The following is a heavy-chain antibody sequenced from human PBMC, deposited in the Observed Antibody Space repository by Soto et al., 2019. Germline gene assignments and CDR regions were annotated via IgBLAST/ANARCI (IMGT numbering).Heavy chain of an antibody. Sequence: SETLSLTCIVSSDSISISSYYWGCIRQPPGKGLEWIGSIYYSGRTYYNPSFKSRVTISIDTSKNQFSLKLSSVTATDTAVYYCARQRTTVVTQAYFDHWGQGALVTVSS. CDR2: IYYSGRT. CDR3: ARQRTTVVTQAYFDH. D-gene: IGHD2-21*02. J-gene: IGHJ4*02. V-gene: IGHV4-39*01. CDR1: SDSISISSYY.